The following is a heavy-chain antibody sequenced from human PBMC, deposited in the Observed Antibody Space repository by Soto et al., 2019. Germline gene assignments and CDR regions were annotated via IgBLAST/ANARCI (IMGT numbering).Heavy chain of an antibody. CDR1: GYTFTGYY. CDR3: ARGGGGYSYGFGYYYYGMDV. Sequence: QVQLVQSGAEVKKPGASVKVSCKASGYTFTGYYMHWVRQAPGQGLEWMGWINPNSGGTNYAQKFQGWVTMTRDTSISTAYRELSRRRSDDTAVYYCARGGGGYSYGFGYYYYGMDVWGQGTTVTVSS. CDR2: INPNSGGT. V-gene: IGHV1-2*04. J-gene: IGHJ6*02. D-gene: IGHD5-18*01.